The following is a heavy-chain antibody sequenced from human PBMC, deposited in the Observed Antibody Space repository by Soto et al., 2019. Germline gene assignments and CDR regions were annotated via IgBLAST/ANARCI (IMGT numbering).Heavy chain of an antibody. D-gene: IGHD2-2*01. CDR1: GGTFSSYA. CDR2: IIPIFGTA. CDR3: AREWVVPDAPNWYFDL. V-gene: IGHV1-69*06. Sequence: QVQLVQSGAEVKKPGSSVKVSCKASGGTFSSYAISWVRQAPGQGLEWMGGIIPIFGTANYAQKFQGRVTITADKSTSTAYMELSSLRSEDTAVYYCAREWVVPDAPNWYFDLWGRGTLVTVSS. J-gene: IGHJ2*01.